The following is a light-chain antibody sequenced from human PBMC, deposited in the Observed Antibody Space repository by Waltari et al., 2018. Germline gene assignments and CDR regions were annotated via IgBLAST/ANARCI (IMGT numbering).Light chain of an antibody. J-gene: IGKJ1*01. CDR1: QNINTW. CDR2: KAS. CDR3: LQYNGEPRT. V-gene: IGKV1-5*03. Sequence: DIQMTQSTSTLSASVGDSVTITCRASQNINTWLAWHQQKPGKAPKLLIYKASSLESGIPSRFSGSGSGTEYTLTISSLQPDDFATYYCLQYNGEPRTFGQGAKVEVK.